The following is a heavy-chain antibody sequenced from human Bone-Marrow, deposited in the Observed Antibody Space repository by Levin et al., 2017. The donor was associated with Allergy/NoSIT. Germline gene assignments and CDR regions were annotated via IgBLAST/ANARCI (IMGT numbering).Heavy chain of an antibody. V-gene: IGHV1-69*13. D-gene: IGHD3-9*01. CDR1: GGTFSTFP. J-gene: IGHJ4*02. CDR3: ARAIRRSFDWLSPFDD. CDR2: IIPIFKTT. Sequence: GASVKVSCKTSGGTFSTFPISWVRQAPGQGVEWMGGIIPIFKTTAYAQKFQGRVTFTADESTNTAYMDLSGLRPEDTAMYYCARAIRRSFDWLSPFDDWGQGTLVSVSS.